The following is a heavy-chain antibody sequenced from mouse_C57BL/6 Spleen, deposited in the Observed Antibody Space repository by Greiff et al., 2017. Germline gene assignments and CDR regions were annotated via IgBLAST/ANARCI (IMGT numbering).Heavy chain of an antibody. J-gene: IGHJ2*01. D-gene: IGHD2-4*01. V-gene: IGHV1-18*01. Sequence: DVQLQESGPELVKPGASVKIPCKASGYTFTDYNMDWVKQSHGKSLEWIGDINPNNGGTIYNQKFKGKATLTVDKSSSTAYMELRSLTSEDTAVYYCARGRNLDDYDDYFDYWGQGTTLTVSS. CDR1: GYTFTDYN. CDR3: ARGRNLDDYDDYFDY. CDR2: INPNNGGT.